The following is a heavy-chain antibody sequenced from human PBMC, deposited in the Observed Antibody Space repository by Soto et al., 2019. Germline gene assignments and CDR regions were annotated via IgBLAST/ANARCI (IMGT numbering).Heavy chain of an antibody. D-gene: IGHD6-19*01. Sequence: GESLKISCKASGYSFTIYWIGWVLQIPGKGLEFMGIIYPDYSDTRYSPSFQGQVTISADKSISTASLQWSSLKASDTAMYYCARPFHTSGWYDYWGQGTLVTVSS. V-gene: IGHV5-51*01. J-gene: IGHJ4*02. CDR2: IYPDYSDT. CDR1: GYSFTIYW. CDR3: ARPFHTSGWYDY.